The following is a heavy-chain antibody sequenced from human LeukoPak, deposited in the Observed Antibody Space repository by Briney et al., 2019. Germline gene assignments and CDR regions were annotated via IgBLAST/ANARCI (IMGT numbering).Heavy chain of an antibody. D-gene: IGHD2-15*01. CDR2: INPNSVGT. V-gene: IGHV1-2*04. CDR1: GYTFTGYY. CDR3: ARELRAGYCSGGSCYGDAFDI. J-gene: IGHJ3*02. Sequence: ASVKVSCKASGYTFTGYYMHWVRQAPGQGLEWMGWINPNSVGTNYAQKFQGWVTMTRDTSISTAYMELSRLRSDDTAVYYCARELRAGYCSGGSCYGDAFDIWGQGTMVTVSS.